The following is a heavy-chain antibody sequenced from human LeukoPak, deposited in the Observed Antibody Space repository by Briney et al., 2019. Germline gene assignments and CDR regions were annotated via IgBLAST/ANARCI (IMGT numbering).Heavy chain of an antibody. Sequence: GGSLRLSCAASGFTVSSNYMSWVRQAPGKGLEWVSVIYSGGSTYYADSVKGRFTISRDNSKNTLYLQMNSLRAEDTAVYYRARDFTDSSGYHSYYFDYWGRGTLVTVSS. J-gene: IGHJ4*02. D-gene: IGHD3-22*01. CDR2: IYSGGST. CDR1: GFTVSSNY. V-gene: IGHV3-53*01. CDR3: ARDFTDSSGYHSYYFDY.